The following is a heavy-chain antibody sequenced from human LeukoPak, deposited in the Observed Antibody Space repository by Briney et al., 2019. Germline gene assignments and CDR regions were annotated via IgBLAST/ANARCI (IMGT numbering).Heavy chain of an antibody. V-gene: IGHV6-1*01. Sequence: SQTLSLTCAISGDSVSSNSATWNWIRQSPSRGLECLGRTYYGSKWYNDYAVSVKSRMTINPDTSKNQFSLQLNSVTPEDTAVYYCARGLATSGIPFDYWGQGTLVTVSS. CDR3: ARGLATSGIPFDY. D-gene: IGHD1-14*01. CDR2: TYYGSKWYN. CDR1: GDSVSSNSAT. J-gene: IGHJ4*02.